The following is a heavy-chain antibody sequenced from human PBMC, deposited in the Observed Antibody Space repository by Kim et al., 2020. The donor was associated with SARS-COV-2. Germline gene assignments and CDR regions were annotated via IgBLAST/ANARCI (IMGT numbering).Heavy chain of an antibody. CDR3: AKVRGYYYVDYFDY. Sequence: GGSLRLSCAASGFTFDDYAMHWVRQAPGKGLEWISGISWNSGSIGYADSVKGRFTISRDNAKNSLYLQMNSLRAEDTALYYCAKVRGYYYVDYFDYWGQGTLVTVSS. CDR1: GFTFDDYA. V-gene: IGHV3-9*01. J-gene: IGHJ4*02. CDR2: ISWNSGSI. D-gene: IGHD3-22*01.